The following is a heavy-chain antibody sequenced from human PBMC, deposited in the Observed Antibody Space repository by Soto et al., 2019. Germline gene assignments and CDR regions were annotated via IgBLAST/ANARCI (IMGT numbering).Heavy chain of an antibody. CDR2: MNPNSGNT. J-gene: IGHJ5*02. CDR3: ARAYNDTVGFGVDP. V-gene: IGHV1-8*01. D-gene: IGHD3-22*01. CDR1: GYTFTSYD. Sequence: GASVKVSCKASGYTFTSYDINWVRQATGQGLEWMGWMNPNSGNTVYAQRFQGRVTMTRNTSISTAYMELSSLRSEDTAVYYCARAYNDTVGFGVDPWGQGAPVTVSS.